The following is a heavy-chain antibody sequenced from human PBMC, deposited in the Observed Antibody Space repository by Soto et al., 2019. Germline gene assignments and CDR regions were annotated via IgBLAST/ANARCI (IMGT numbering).Heavy chain of an antibody. CDR2: TYYRSKWYN. Sequence: PSETLSLTCAVSGDSVSSNSAAWNWIRQSPSRGLEWLGRTYYRSKWYNDYAVSVKSRITINPDTSTNQFSLQLNSVTPEDTAVYYCASSLPNLGYCSSTSCYTAYYFDYWGQGTLVTVSS. CDR1: GDSVSSNSAA. D-gene: IGHD2-2*02. J-gene: IGHJ4*02. V-gene: IGHV6-1*01. CDR3: ASSLPNLGYCSSTSCYTAYYFDY.